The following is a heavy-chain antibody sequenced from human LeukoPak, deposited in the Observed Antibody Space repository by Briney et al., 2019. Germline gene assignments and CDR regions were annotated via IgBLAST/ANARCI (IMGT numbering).Heavy chain of an antibody. CDR3: TLIQGWGSGSYYRDF. CDR1: GFSISNDW. CDR2: VKSRSAGETT. J-gene: IGHJ4*02. V-gene: IGHV3-15*01. D-gene: IGHD3-10*01. Sequence: GGSLRLSCAASGFSISNDWMSWVRQAPGKGLEWVARVKSRSAGETTDYAAPVKGRFTISRDDSKNTLYLQMNSLKTEDTDVYYCTLIQGWGSGSYYRDFWGQGTLVTVSS.